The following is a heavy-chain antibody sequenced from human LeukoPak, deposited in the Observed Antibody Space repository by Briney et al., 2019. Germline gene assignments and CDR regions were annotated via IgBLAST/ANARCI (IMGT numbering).Heavy chain of an antibody. Sequence: PGGSLRLSCAASGLTFDDYGMSWVRQAPGKGLEWVSDINWNGGSTGYADSVKGRFTISRDNAKNSLYLQMNSLRAEDTALYYCARDRTYSGYNFDHWGQGTLVTVSS. V-gene: IGHV3-20*04. J-gene: IGHJ4*02. CDR1: GLTFDDYG. CDR2: INWNGGST. CDR3: ARDRTYSGYNFDH. D-gene: IGHD5-12*01.